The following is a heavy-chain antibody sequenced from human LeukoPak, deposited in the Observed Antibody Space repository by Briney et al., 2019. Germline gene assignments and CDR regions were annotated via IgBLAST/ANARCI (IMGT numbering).Heavy chain of an antibody. V-gene: IGHV1-2*02. CDR3: ARSSPLYNWNYGVDY. D-gene: IGHD1-7*01. CDR1: GYTFTGYY. Sequence: VASVKVSCKASGYTFTGYYMHWVRQAPGQGLEWMGWINPNSGGTNYAQKFQGRVTMTGDTSISTAYMELSRLRSDDTAVYYCARSSPLYNWNYGVDYWGQGTLVTVSS. CDR2: INPNSGGT. J-gene: IGHJ4*02.